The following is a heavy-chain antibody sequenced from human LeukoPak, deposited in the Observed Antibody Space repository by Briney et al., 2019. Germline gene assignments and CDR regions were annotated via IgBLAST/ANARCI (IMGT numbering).Heavy chain of an antibody. Sequence: ASVKVSCKASGYSFTSYGISWVRQAPGQGLEWIGWISGYTGNTNYAQKLQGRVSMTTDTSTTTVYMELRSLRSDHTAVYYCARDLSMTGGVTDDYWGQGTLVTVSS. CDR3: ARDLSMTGGVTDDY. J-gene: IGHJ4*02. V-gene: IGHV1-18*01. CDR1: GYSFTSYG. D-gene: IGHD3-16*01. CDR2: ISGYTGNT.